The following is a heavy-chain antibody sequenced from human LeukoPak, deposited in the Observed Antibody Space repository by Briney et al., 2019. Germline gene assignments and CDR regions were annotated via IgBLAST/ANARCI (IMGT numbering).Heavy chain of an antibody. V-gene: IGHV4-39*07. J-gene: IGHJ5*02. CDR3: ARGGVPAAIYWFDP. D-gene: IGHD2-2*01. Sequence: TSETLSLTCTVSDDSITSTLFYWVWIRQPPGKGLESIGTISYSGITYYNPSLKSRVTISVDRSKNQFSLKLSSVTAADTAVYYCARGGVPAAIYWFDPWGQGTLVTVSS. CDR2: ISYSGIT. CDR1: DDSITSTLFY.